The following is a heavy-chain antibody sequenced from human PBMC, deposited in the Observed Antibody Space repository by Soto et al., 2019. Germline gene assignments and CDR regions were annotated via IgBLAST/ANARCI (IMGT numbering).Heavy chain of an antibody. CDR1: GFTFSDHY. V-gene: IGHV3-72*01. D-gene: IGHD2-8*01. CDR3: ARVRCTNGVCSHFDY. J-gene: IGHJ4*02. CDR2: TRNKANSYTT. Sequence: GGSLRLSCAASGFTFSDHYMDWVRQAPGKGLEWVGRTRNKANSYTTEYAASVKGRFTISSDDSKNSLYLQMNSLKTEDTAVYYCARVRCTNGVCSHFDYWGQGTLVTVSS.